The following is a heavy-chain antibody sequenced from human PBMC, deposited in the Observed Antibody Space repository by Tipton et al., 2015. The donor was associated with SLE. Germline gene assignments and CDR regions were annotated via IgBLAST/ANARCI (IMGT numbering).Heavy chain of an antibody. V-gene: IGHV4-30-2*01. CDR1: GASISRGGYS. CDR2: IYQSGTT. D-gene: IGHD6-19*01. J-gene: IGHJ4*02. CDR3: ARGISSGWWNY. Sequence: LRLSCAVSGASISRGGYSWTWIRQPLGKGLEWIGYIYQSGTTDYNPSLKSRVTISVDRSKNQFSLKLSSVTAADTAVYYCARGISSGWWNYWGQGNLVTVSS.